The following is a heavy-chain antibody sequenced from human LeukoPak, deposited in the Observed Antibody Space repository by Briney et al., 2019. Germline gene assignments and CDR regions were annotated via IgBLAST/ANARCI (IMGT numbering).Heavy chain of an antibody. CDR1: GGSISSYF. D-gene: IGHD2-2*03. CDR3: ARHGSTDYFDY. J-gene: IGHJ4*02. CDR2: IHSSGST. V-gene: IGHV4-59*08. Sequence: PAETLCLTCTVSGGSISSYFWSWMRQPPGKELEWIAYIHSSGSTTNYNPSLKSRITISVDTSKNQLSLNLSSVTAADTAVYFRARHGSTDYFDYWGQGTLVTVSS.